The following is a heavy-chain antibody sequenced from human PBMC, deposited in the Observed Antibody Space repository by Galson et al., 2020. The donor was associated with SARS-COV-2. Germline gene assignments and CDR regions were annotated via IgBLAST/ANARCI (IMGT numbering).Heavy chain of an antibody. V-gene: IGHV3-23*01. J-gene: IGHJ6*02. CDR2: ISGSGGAT. D-gene: IGHD6-19*01. CDR1: GFTFSNYA. Sequence: GESLKISCAASGFTFSNYAMNWVRQAPGKGLEWVSAISGSGGATNYADSVKGRFTISRDNSKNTLYLQMNSLRAEDTALYYCAKTLAVALPFQYGMDVWGQGTTVTVSS. CDR3: AKTLAVALPFQYGMDV.